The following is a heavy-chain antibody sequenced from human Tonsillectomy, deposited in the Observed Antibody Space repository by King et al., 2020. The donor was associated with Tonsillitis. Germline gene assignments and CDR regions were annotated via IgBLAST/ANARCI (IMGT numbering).Heavy chain of an antibody. D-gene: IGHD4-11*01. J-gene: IGHJ4*02. CDR2: IIPSFGTA. CDR3: ARSYTVTTFSPFDY. Sequence: VQLVESGAEVKKPGSSLKVSCKASGGTFSRYAISWVRQAPGQGLEWMGGIIPSFGTANYAQKFQGRVTITADESTSTAYMDLSSLRSEDTAVYYCARSYTVTTFSPFDYWGQGTLVTVSS. CDR1: GGTFSRYA. V-gene: IGHV1-69*01.